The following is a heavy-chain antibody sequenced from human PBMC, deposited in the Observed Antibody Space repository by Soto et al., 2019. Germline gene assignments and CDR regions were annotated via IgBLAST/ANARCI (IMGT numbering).Heavy chain of an antibody. D-gene: IGHD1-26*01. Sequence: EVQLLESGGGLVQPGGSLRLSCVASGFTFSSQAMSWVRQAPGKGLEWVSGINRGGDATYYADSVKDRFTSSRDNSKNTMFLQMNSLRAEDTAIYYCAKGAISAKGMDDWGQGTTVIVS. CDR2: INRGGDAT. V-gene: IGHV3-23*01. CDR1: GFTFSSQA. J-gene: IGHJ6*02. CDR3: AKGAISAKGMDD.